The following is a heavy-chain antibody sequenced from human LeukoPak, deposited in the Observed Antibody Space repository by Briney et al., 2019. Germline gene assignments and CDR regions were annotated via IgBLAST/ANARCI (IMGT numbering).Heavy chain of an antibody. CDR2: INHSGST. CDR3: ARDWGYSSSWPAFDY. J-gene: IGHJ4*02. V-gene: IGHV4-34*01. Sequence: SETLSLTCAVYGGSFSGYYWSWIRQPPGKGLEWIGEINHSGSTNYNPSLKRRVTISVDTSKNQSSLKLSSVTAADTAVYYCARDWGYSSSWPAFDYWGQGTLVTVSS. D-gene: IGHD6-13*01. CDR1: GGSFSGYY.